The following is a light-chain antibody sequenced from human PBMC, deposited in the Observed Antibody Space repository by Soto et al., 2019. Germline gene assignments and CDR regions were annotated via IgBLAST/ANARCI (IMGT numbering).Light chain of an antibody. CDR1: QSVSSSY. V-gene: IGKV3-20*01. CDR2: GAS. J-gene: IGKJ3*01. CDR3: QQYGSLWFT. Sequence: EIVLTQSPGTLSLSPGERATLSCRASQSVSSSYLAWYQQKPGQAPRLLIYGASSRATVIPDRFSGSGSGTDCTLTISRLEPEDFAVYYCQQYGSLWFTFGPGNKVDIQ.